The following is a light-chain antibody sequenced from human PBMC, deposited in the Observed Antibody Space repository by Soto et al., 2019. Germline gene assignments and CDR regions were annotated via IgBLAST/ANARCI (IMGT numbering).Light chain of an antibody. CDR2: GAS. J-gene: IGKJ2*01. Sequence: EIVMTQSPATLSVSPGERATLSCRASQSVSSNLAWYQQKPGQAPRLLIYGASTRATGIPARFSGSGSGTEFTLTISSLQSEDFAVYYCQAYNNWPPYTFGQGNKVEIK. V-gene: IGKV3-15*01. CDR3: QAYNNWPPYT. CDR1: QSVSSN.